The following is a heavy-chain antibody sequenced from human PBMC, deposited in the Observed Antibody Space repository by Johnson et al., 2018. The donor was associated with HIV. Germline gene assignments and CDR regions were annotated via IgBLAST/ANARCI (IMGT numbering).Heavy chain of an antibody. CDR1: GFTFSSYA. V-gene: IGHV3-30*14. D-gene: IGHD3-22*01. Sequence: QVQLVESGGGVVQPGRSLRLSCAASGFTFSSYAMHWVRQAPGKGLEWVAVISYDGSNKYYADSVKGRFPISRDNAKNTLYSQMNSLRAEDTAVYYCARGGYDSTPRGAFDIWGQGTMVTVSS. J-gene: IGHJ3*02. CDR3: ARGGYDSTPRGAFDI. CDR2: ISYDGSNK.